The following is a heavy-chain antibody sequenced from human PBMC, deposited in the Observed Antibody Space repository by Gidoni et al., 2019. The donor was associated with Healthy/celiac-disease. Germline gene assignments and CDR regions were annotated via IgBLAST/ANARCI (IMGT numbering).Heavy chain of an antibody. V-gene: IGHV1-46*03. CDR1: VYTFTSYY. J-gene: IGHJ6*02. CDR3: ARTHLSLHYYYYYGMDV. Sequence: QVQLVQSGAEVKKPGASVKVSCKASVYTFTSYYMHWVRQAHGQGREWMGIINHSGGSTSYAQKFQGRVTMTRDTSTSTVYMELSSLRSEDTAVYYCARTHLSLHYYYYYGMDVWGQGTTVTVSS. CDR2: INHSGGST.